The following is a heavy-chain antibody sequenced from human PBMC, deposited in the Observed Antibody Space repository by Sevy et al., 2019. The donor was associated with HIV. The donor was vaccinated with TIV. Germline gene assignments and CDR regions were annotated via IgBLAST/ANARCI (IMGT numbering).Heavy chain of an antibody. CDR3: ARDAGYCSSTSCYQTPDY. CDR1: GFTFSDYY. Sequence: GGSLRLSCAASGFTFSDYYMSWIRQAPGKGLEWVSYISSSGSNIYYADSVKGRFTISRDNAKNSLYLQMNSLRAEDTAVYYCARDAGYCSSTSCYQTPDYWGQGTLVTVSS. CDR2: ISSSGSNI. D-gene: IGHD2-2*01. J-gene: IGHJ4*02. V-gene: IGHV3-11*01.